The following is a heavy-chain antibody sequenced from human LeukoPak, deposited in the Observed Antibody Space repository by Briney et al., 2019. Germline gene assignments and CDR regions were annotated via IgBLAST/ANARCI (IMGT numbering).Heavy chain of an antibody. CDR2: ISTSGKTI. Sequence: GGSLRLSCAASGFIFSDYYMSWIRQVPGKGLEWVSYISTSGKTIYYGDSVKGRFTISRDNAKNSLYLQMNSLRAEDTAVYYCARDSLKSTMVRGIYYYYYMDVWGKGTTVTISS. J-gene: IGHJ6*03. CDR3: ARDSLKSTMVRGIYYYYYMDV. CDR1: GFIFSDYY. D-gene: IGHD3-10*01. V-gene: IGHV3-11*01.